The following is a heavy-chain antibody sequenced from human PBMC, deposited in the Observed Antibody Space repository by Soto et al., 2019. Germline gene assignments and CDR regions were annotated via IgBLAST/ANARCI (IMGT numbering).Heavy chain of an antibody. J-gene: IGHJ6*02. D-gene: IGHD1-1*01. CDR3: ASTKGGGAGYYYYGMDV. V-gene: IGHV1-69*13. CDR2: IIPIFGTA. CDR1: GGTFSSYA. Sequence: SVKVSCKASGGTFSSYAISWVRQAPGQGFEWMGGIIPIFGTANYAQKFQGRVTITADESTSTAYMELSSLRSEDTAVYYCASTKGGGAGYYYYGMDVWGQGTTVTVSS.